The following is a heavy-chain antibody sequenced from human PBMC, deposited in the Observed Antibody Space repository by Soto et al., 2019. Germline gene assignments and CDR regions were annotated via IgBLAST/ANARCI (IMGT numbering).Heavy chain of an antibody. CDR1: GYVFISYG. CDR3: ARDQRYYGSGSYYSDN. Sequence: QVQLVQSGPEVKKPGASVKVSCKTSGYVFISYGISWVRQAPGHGLEWVGWISAYTGKADYAQKFQGRVNMTTETSTSNAFLELWSLRSDDTAVYYCARDQRYYGSGSYYSDNWGQGTLVTVSS. CDR2: ISAYTGKA. J-gene: IGHJ4*02. D-gene: IGHD3-10*01. V-gene: IGHV1-18*04.